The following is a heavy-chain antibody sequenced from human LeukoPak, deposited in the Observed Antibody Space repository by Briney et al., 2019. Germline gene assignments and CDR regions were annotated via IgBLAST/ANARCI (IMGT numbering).Heavy chain of an antibody. J-gene: IGHJ4*02. D-gene: IGHD4-17*01. CDR1: GFTLNNYA. CDR3: AKSGYGDSAIFDY. CDR2: IVMNGRST. Sequence: PGGSLRLSCAASGFTLNNYAMRWVRQAPGKGLEGVSVIVMNGRSTYYADFVKCRFTISRENSKNTLYLHMNSLRVEDTALYFCAKSGYGDSAIFDYWGQGTLVTVSS. V-gene: IGHV3-23*01.